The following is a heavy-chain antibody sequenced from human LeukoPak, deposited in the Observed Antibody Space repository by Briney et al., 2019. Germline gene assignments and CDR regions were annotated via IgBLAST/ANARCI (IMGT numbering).Heavy chain of an antibody. CDR3: AXRXXTYCGXDXYIPDI. V-gene: IGHV1-69*05. Sequence: ASVKVSCKASGGTFSSYAISWVRQAPGQGLEWMGGIXPIFGTANYAQKXXGRVTITTDESTSTAYMELSSLRSEDTAVYYCAXRXXTYCGXDXYIPDIWGQGTMVTVSS. CDR2: IXPIFGTA. D-gene: IGHD2-21*01. J-gene: IGHJ3*02. CDR1: GGTFSSYA.